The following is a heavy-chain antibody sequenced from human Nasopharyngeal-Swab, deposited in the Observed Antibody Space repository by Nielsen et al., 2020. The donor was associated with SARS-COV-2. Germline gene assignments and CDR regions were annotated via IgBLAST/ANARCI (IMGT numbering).Heavy chain of an antibody. CDR2: IAHDASNE. Sequence: GESLKISCAVSGFTFSSFGMHWVRQAPGKGLEWVAFIAHDASNEYYGDSVKGRFSISRDSSKNTLYLQMDSLRGEDTAVYYCARDAPAHYGAFYWGQGTLVAVSS. CDR1: GFTFSSFG. CDR3: ARDAPAHYGAFY. J-gene: IGHJ4*02. V-gene: IGHV3-30*03. D-gene: IGHD4-17*01.